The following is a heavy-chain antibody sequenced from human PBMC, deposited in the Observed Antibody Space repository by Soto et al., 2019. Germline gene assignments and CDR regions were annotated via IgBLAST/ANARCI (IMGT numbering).Heavy chain of an antibody. J-gene: IGHJ4*02. CDR1: GFTFSSYG. CDR3: AREHFGAVAGTVAREDY. Sequence: QVQLVESGGGVVQPWRSLRLSCAAPGFTFSSYGMHWVRQAPGKGLEWVAVIWYDGSNKYYADSVKGRFTISRDNSKNTLYLQMNSLRAEDTAVYYCAREHFGAVAGTVAREDYWGQGTLVTVSS. CDR2: IWYDGSNK. D-gene: IGHD6-19*01. V-gene: IGHV3-33*01.